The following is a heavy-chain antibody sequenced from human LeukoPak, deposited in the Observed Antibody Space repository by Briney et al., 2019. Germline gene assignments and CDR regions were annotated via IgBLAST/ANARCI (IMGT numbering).Heavy chain of an antibody. V-gene: IGHV3-7*03. J-gene: IGHJ6*02. CDR3: ARNNGMDV. CDR2: IKQDGSEK. Sequence: GGSLRLSCVASGFTLSSYWMSWVRQAPGKGLEWVANIKQDGSEKYYVDSVKGRFTISRDNAKNSLYLQMNNLRAEDTALYHCARNNGMDVWGQGTTVIVSS. CDR1: GFTLSSYW.